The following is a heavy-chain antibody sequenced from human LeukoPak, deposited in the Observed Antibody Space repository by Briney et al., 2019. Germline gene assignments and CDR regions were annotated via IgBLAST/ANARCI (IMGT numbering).Heavy chain of an antibody. D-gene: IGHD3-22*01. V-gene: IGHV3-21*01. J-gene: IGHJ4*02. Sequence: GGSLRLSCAASGFTFNSYSMNWVSQAPGKGLEWVSSISSSSSYIYYADSVKGRFTISRDNAKNSLHLQMNSLRAEDTAVYYCAKNYYDSSGLFDYWGQGTLVIVSS. CDR3: AKNYYDSSGLFDY. CDR1: GFTFNSYS. CDR2: ISSSSSYI.